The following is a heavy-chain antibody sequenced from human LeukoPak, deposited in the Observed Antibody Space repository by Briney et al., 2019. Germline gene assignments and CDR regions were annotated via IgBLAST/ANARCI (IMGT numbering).Heavy chain of an antibody. V-gene: IGHV3-7*03. CDR2: IKQDGSEK. J-gene: IGHJ4*02. CDR1: GFTFSSYW. D-gene: IGHD2-21*02. CDR3: AREVVTADFDY. Sequence: GGSLRLPCAASGFTFSSYWMSWVRQAPGKGLEWVANIKQDGSEKYYVDSVKGRFTISRDNAKNSLYLQMNSLRAEDTAVYYCAREVVTADFDYWGQGTLVTVSS.